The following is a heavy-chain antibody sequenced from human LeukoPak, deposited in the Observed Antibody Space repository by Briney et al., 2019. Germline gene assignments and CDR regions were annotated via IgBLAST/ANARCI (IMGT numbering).Heavy chain of an antibody. Sequence: GRSLRLSCAASGFTFSSYGMHWVRQAPGKGLEWVAVIWYDGSNKYYADSVKGRFTISRGNAKNSLYLQMNSLRAEDTAVYYCARDSVVGARGWFDYWGQGTLVTVSS. J-gene: IGHJ4*02. CDR3: ARDSVVGARGWFDY. D-gene: IGHD1-26*01. CDR2: IWYDGSNK. V-gene: IGHV3-33*01. CDR1: GFTFSSYG.